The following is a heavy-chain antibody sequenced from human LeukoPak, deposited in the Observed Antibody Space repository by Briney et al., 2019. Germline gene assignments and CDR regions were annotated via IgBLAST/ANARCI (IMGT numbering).Heavy chain of an antibody. CDR1: GYTFTSYY. J-gene: IGHJ4*02. Sequence: ASVKVSCKASGYTFTSYYIHWLRQAPGQGPEWMGMINLIGGLTHYAPKFQGRVTTTRDTFTSTVYMDLSSLGSEDTAVYYCARQQGIQYLNFDYWGQGALITVSS. V-gene: IGHV1-46*01. CDR3: ARQQGIQYLNFDY. CDR2: INLIGGLT. D-gene: IGHD5-24*01.